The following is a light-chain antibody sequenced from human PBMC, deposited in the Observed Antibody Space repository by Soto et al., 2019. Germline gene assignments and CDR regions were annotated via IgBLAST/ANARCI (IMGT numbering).Light chain of an antibody. CDR1: QGISSY. Sequence: DIQLTQSLSFLSASVGDRVTITRRASQGISSYLAWYQQTPGKAPKLLIYASSTLQSGVPSRFSGSGSGTEFTLTISNLQPEDFATYFCQQLNTFPITFGQGTRLEIK. CDR3: QQLNTFPIT. V-gene: IGKV1-9*01. J-gene: IGKJ5*01. CDR2: ASS.